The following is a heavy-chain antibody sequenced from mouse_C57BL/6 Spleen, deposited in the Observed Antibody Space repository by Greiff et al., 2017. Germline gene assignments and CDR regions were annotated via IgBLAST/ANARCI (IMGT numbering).Heavy chain of an antibody. Sequence: QVTLKESGPGILQSSQTLSLTCSFSGFSLSTSGMGVIWIRPPSGMGLEWLAHIYWDDDKRYNPSLKRRLTISKDTSRNQVFLKITSVDTADTATYCCALSGGLLPDFDYWGQGTTLTVSS. CDR3: ALSGGLLPDFDY. J-gene: IGHJ2*01. CDR1: GFSLSTSGMG. D-gene: IGHD2-3*01. CDR2: IYWDDDK. V-gene: IGHV8-12*01.